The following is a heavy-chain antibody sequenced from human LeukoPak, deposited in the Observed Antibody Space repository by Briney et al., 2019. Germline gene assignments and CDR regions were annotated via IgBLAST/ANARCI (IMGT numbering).Heavy chain of an antibody. D-gene: IGHD6-13*01. CDR1: GFTVSSNY. Sequence: PGGSLRLSCAASGFTVSSNYMSWVRQAPGKGLEWVSVIYSGGNTYYADSVKGRFSISRDNSKNTLYLQMNSLRADDTAVYYCARAQQQLLYSWFDPWGQGTLVTVSS. CDR3: ARAQQQLLYSWFDP. J-gene: IGHJ5*02. CDR2: IYSGGNT. V-gene: IGHV3-66*01.